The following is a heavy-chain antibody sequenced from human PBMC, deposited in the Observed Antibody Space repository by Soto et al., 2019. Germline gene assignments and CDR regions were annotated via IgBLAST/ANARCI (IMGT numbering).Heavy chain of an antibody. Sequence: EVQLVESGGGLVQPGGSLRLSCVASGFTFSNAWMSWVRQAPGKGLEWVGRIKSKTDGGTTDYAAPVKGRFTISRDDSKNTLYLQMNSLKTEDTAVYYCTTDPTHRLGRWLQFHYFDYWGQGTLVTVSS. CDR1: GFTFSNAW. J-gene: IGHJ4*02. CDR2: IKSKTDGGTT. V-gene: IGHV3-15*01. CDR3: TTDPTHRLGRWLQFHYFDY. D-gene: IGHD5-12*01.